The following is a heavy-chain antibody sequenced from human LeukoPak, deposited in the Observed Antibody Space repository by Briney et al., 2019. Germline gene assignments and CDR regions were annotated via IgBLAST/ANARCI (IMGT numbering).Heavy chain of an antibody. Sequence: GGSLRLSCAASGFTFSSYAMHWVRQAPGKGLEWVAVISYDGSNKYYADSVKGRFTISRDNSKNTLYLQMNSLRAEDTAVYYCARDPSSSWYFDYWGQGTLVTVSS. CDR2: ISYDGSNK. CDR1: GFTFSSYA. V-gene: IGHV3-30*04. D-gene: IGHD6-13*01. J-gene: IGHJ4*02. CDR3: ARDPSSSWYFDY.